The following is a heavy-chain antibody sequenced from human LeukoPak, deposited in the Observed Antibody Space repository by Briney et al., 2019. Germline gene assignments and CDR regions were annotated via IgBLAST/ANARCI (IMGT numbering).Heavy chain of an antibody. CDR3: ARGTLRGANGAYGMDV. CDR1: GGSFSGYY. V-gene: IGHV4-34*01. D-gene: IGHD2-8*01. Sequence: SETLSLTCAVYGGSFSGYYGSWIRQPPGKGLEWIGEINHSGSTNYNPSLKSRVTISVDTSKNQFSLKLSSVTAADTAVYSCARGTLRGANGAYGMDVWGQGTTVTVSS. CDR2: INHSGST. J-gene: IGHJ6*02.